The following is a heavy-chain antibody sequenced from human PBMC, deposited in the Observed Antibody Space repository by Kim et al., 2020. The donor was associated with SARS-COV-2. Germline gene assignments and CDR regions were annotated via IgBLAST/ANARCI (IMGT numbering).Heavy chain of an antibody. V-gene: IGHV4-59*01. Sequence: SETLSLTCTVSGGSISSYYWSWIRQPPGKGLEWIGYIYYSGSTNYNPSLKSRVTISVDTSKNQFSLKLSSVTAADTAVYYCARDNGGAVAGQGDYYYYGMDVWGQGTTVTVSS. J-gene: IGHJ6*02. CDR3: ARDNGGAVAGQGDYYYYGMDV. CDR1: GGSISSYY. CDR2: IYYSGST. D-gene: IGHD6-19*01.